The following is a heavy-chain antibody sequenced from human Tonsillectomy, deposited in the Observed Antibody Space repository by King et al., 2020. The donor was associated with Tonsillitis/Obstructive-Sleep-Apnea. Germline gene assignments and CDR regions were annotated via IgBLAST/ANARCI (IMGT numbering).Heavy chain of an antibody. CDR1: GGSISSSY. V-gene: IGHV4-59*13. D-gene: IGHD2-8*01. CDR3: ARDMVLEAGGDAFDI. J-gene: IGHJ3*02. Sequence: VQLQESGPGLVKPSETLSLTCTVSGGSISSSYWSWIRQPPGKGLEWIGYIYYSGSTNYNPSLKSRVTISVDTSKNQFSLRLSSVTAADTAVYYCARDMVLEAGGDAFDIRGQGTMVTVSS. CDR2: IYYSGST.